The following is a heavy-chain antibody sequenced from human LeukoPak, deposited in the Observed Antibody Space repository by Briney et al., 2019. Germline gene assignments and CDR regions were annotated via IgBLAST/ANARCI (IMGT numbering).Heavy chain of an antibody. CDR2: INPNSGGA. J-gene: IGHJ5*01. CDR1: GYTFTGYY. V-gene: IGHV1-2*02. Sequence: GASVKVSCKSSGYTFTGYYIHWVRQAPGPGLEWVGWINPNSGGAKYAQKFQDRVTMTMDTSISTAYMGLSRLRSDDTAVYYCAKGRVVAGSKSLTYHWLDSWGQGTLVTVSS. D-gene: IGHD6-19*01. CDR3: AKGRVVAGSKSLTYHWLDS.